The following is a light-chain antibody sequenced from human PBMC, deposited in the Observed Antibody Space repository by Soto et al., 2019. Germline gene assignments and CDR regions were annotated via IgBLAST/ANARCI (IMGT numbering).Light chain of an antibody. CDR2: QAS. Sequence: EIVMTQSPATLSVSPGERATLSCRASQSVSSNLAWYQQKPGQAPRLLIYQASTRATGIPARFTGGGSGTEFTLTISSLQSEDFALYFCQQYEKWPPSITSGQGTRLEI. CDR1: QSVSSN. CDR3: QQYEKWPPSIT. V-gene: IGKV3-15*01. J-gene: IGKJ5*01.